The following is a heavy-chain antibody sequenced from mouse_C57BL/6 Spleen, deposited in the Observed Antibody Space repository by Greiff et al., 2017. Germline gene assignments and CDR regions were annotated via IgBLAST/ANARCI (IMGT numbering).Heavy chain of an antibody. CDR3: ARGPLTVVPSYWYCGV. CDR2: ISSGSSTI. D-gene: IGHD1-1*01. J-gene: IGHJ1*03. CDR1: GFTFSDYG. Sequence: EVQLVESGGGLVKPGGSLQLSCAASGFTFSDYGMHWVRQAPEKGLEWVAYISSGSSTIYYADTVKGRFTLPRDNAKNTLFLQMTSLRSEDTAMYYCARGPLTVVPSYWYCGVWGTGTTVTVSS. V-gene: IGHV5-17*01.